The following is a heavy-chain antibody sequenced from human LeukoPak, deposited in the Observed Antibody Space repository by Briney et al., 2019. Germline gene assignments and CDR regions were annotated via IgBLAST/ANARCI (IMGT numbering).Heavy chain of an antibody. CDR2: IWYDGSNK. CDR3: ARYGNEKTLDY. J-gene: IGHJ4*02. CDR1: GFTFSSHG. D-gene: IGHD3-10*01. Sequence: GRSLRLSCAAAGFTFSSHGMHWVRQAPGKGLEWVAVIWYDGSNKYYADSVKGRFTISRDTSKDMLYLQMNSLRAEDTAVYYCARYGNEKTLDYWGQGTLVTVSS. V-gene: IGHV3-33*01.